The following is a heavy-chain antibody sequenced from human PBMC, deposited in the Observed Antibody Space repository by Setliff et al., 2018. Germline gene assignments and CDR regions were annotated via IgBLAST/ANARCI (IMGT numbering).Heavy chain of an antibody. CDR2: ISWNSATI. D-gene: IGHD2-15*01. Sequence: PGGSLRLSCAASGFTFDDYAMHWVRQAPGKGLEWVSGISWNSATIVYADSVKGRFAISRDNARNSLYLQMNSLRVEDTAVYYCARDGYPGTSWGQGTLVTVSS. V-gene: IGHV3-9*01. CDR1: GFTFDDYA. J-gene: IGHJ5*02. CDR3: ARDGYPGTS.